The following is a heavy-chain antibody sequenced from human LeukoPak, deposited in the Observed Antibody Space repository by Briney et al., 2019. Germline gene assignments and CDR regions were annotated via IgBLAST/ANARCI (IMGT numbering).Heavy chain of an antibody. CDR1: GYTFTGYY. CDR2: ISPNSGDT. V-gene: IGHV1-2*02. CDR3: ARVLKKCSSTSCAIDY. D-gene: IGHD2-2*01. Sequence: ASVKLSCKASGYTFTGYYMHWVRQAPGQGLEWMGWISPNSGDTDIAQKFQGRVTMTRDTSISTAYMELSRLRSDDTAVYYCARVLKKCSSTSCAIDYWGQGTLVTVSS. J-gene: IGHJ4*02.